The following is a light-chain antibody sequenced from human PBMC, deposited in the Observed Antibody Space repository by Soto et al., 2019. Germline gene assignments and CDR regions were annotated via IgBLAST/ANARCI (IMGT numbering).Light chain of an antibody. CDR1: QDISHY. Sequence: DIQMTQSPSTLSGSVGDRVTITCQASQDISHYLNWYQQKPGKAPKLLIYQTSNLETGVPSRFSGSGSGTDFTFSISSLQPEDIATYYCQQYDDLPITFGQGTRLEI. CDR2: QTS. V-gene: IGKV1-33*01. CDR3: QQYDDLPIT. J-gene: IGKJ5*01.